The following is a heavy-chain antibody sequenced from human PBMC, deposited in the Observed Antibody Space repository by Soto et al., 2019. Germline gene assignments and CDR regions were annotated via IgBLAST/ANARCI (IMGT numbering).Heavy chain of an antibody. Sequence: DTLSLTCAVSGYSLTSGYYCGWIRQPPGKGLEWIGSIYHSGDTYYNPSLKSRVTISVDTSKNHFSLKLTSVTAADTAVYYCARARIVVAGTIVDYWGQGTLVTVSS. CDR3: ARARIVVAGTIVDY. CDR1: GYSLTSGYY. CDR2: IYHSGDT. V-gene: IGHV4-38-2*01. J-gene: IGHJ4*02. D-gene: IGHD6-19*01.